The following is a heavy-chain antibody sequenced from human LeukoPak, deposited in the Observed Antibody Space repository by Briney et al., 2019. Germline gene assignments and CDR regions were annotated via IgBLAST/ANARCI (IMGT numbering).Heavy chain of an antibody. J-gene: IGHJ4*01. V-gene: IGHV4-59*08. Sequence: SETLSLTCTVSGGSISSYYWSWIRQPPGKGLEWIGYIYYSGSTNYNPSLKSRVTISVDTSRNQFSLKLSSVTAADTAVYYCARFVRGTYYFDYWGQGTLPTVPS. CDR1: GGSISSYY. D-gene: IGHD3-16*01. CDR3: ARFVRGTYYFDY. CDR2: IYYSGST.